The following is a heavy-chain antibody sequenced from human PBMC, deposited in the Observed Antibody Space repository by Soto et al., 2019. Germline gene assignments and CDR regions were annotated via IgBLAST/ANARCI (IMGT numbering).Heavy chain of an antibody. CDR3: AKALRFTFTTGYYMDV. Sequence: EVQLLESGGGLVQPGGSLRLSCAASGFTVSSYAMSWVRQAPGKGLEWVSAISGSGSTYSADSVKGGFTISRDSSKNTFYLEMNSLRTADTAVYYCAKALRFTFTTGYYMDVCGRGTTVTVSS. D-gene: IGHD3-16*01. V-gene: IGHV3-23*01. J-gene: IGHJ6*03. CDR1: GFTVSSYA. CDR2: ISGSGST.